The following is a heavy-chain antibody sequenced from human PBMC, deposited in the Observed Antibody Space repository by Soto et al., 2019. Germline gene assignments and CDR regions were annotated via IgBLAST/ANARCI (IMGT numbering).Heavy chain of an antibody. J-gene: IGHJ5*02. CDR3: ARVITMVREVIMENWFDP. Sequence: PSETLSLTCTVSGGSISSSSYYWGWIRQPPGKGLEWIGSIYYSGSTYYNPSLKSRVTISVDTSKNQFSLKLSSVTAADTAVYYCARVITMVREVIMENWFDPWGQGTLVTVSS. CDR2: IYYSGST. CDR1: GGSISSSSYY. V-gene: IGHV4-39*01. D-gene: IGHD3-10*01.